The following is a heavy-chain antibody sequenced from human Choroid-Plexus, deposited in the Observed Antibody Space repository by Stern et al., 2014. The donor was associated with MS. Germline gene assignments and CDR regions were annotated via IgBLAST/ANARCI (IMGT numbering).Heavy chain of an antibody. CDR3: AKDRQYLTYFFDH. V-gene: IGHV3-30*18. CDR2: VSYDGGNK. CDR1: GFTFGGCA. Sequence: VQLVESGGGVVKPGRPLRLSCVASGFTFGGCAMHWVRQAPGKGLEWVAGVSYDGGNKYYADSVKGRFTISRDNSQNTLYMQMSSLRPEDTAVYYCAKDRQYLTYFFDHWGQGSLVTVSS. D-gene: IGHD2/OR15-2a*01. J-gene: IGHJ5*02.